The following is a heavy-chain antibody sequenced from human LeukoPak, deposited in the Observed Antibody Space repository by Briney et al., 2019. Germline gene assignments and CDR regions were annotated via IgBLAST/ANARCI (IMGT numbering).Heavy chain of an antibody. CDR3: ARDGYNCNDEGHLNYYYGMDV. Sequence: ASVKVSCKASGYTFTGYYMHWVRQAPGQGLEWMGWINPNSGGTNYAQKFQGRVTMTRDTSISTAYMELSRLRSDDTAVYYCARDGYNCNDEGHLNYYYGMDVWGQGTTVTVSS. V-gene: IGHV1-2*02. J-gene: IGHJ6*01. CDR1: GYTFTGYY. CDR2: INPNSGGT. D-gene: IGHD1-1*01.